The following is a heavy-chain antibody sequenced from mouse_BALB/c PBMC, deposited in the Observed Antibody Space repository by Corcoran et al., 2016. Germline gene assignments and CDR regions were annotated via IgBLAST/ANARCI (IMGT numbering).Heavy chain of an antibody. V-gene: IGHV1S130*01. CDR1: AYTFTSSW. CDR2: IHPNSGNT. J-gene: IGHJ3*01. D-gene: IGHD1-2*01. CDR3: ARDITTATFAY. Sequence: QVQLKLPGAVLVRPGASWKLSCKASAYTFTSSWMHWAKQRPGQGLEWIGEIHPNSGNTNYNEKFKGKATLTVDTSSSTAYVDLSSLTSEDSAVYYCARDITTATFAYWGQGTLVTVS.